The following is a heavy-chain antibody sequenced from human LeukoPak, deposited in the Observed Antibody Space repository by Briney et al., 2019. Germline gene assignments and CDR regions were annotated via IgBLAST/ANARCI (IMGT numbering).Heavy chain of an antibody. CDR2: IYYTGST. D-gene: IGHD3-10*01. J-gene: IGHJ4*02. Sequence: SETLSLTCTVSGGSISNYFWSWVRQPPGKGLEWMVNIYYTGSTNYNPSLKSRVTISVDTSKNQFSLNLSSVTAADTAVYYCARYYYGSGSYQRYFDYWGQGTLVTVSS. CDR3: ARYYYGSGSYQRYFDY. V-gene: IGHV4-59*08. CDR1: GGSISNYF.